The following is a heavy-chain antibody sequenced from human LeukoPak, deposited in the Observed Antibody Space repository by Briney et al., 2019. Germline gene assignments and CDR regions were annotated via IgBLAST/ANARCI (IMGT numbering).Heavy chain of an antibody. CDR3: ARDASASYCSGGSCYYYYGMDV. J-gene: IGHJ6*02. CDR1: GFTFSSYW. Sequence: GGSLRLSCAASGFTFSSYWMHWVRQAPGKGLVWVSRINSDGSSTSYADSVKGRFTISRDNAKNTLYLQMNSLRAEDTAVYYCARDASASYCSGGSCYYYYGMDVWAKGPRSPSP. CDR2: INSDGSST. D-gene: IGHD2-15*01. V-gene: IGHV3-74*01.